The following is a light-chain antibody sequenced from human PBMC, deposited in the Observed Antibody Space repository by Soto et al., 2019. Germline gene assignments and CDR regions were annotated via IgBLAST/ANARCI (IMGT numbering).Light chain of an antibody. V-gene: IGLV1-40*01. CDR1: SSNIGAGYD. Sequence: QLVLTQPPSVSGAPGQRVTISCTGSSSNIGAGYDVHWYQQLPGTAPKLLIYGNNNRPSGVPDRFSGSKSGTSASLAITGLQAEDEADYYCQSYDSSLSVVFGGGTKL. J-gene: IGLJ2*01. CDR2: GNN. CDR3: QSYDSSLSVV.